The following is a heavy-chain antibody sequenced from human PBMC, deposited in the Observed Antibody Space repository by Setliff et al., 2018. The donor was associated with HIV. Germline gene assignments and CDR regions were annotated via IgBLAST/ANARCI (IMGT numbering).Heavy chain of an antibody. CDR3: ARGFEVESSGWFDP. V-gene: IGHV1-69*05. J-gene: IGHJ5*02. D-gene: IGHD3-9*01. CDR1: GGTVSSYA. CDR2: IIPIFGPA. Sequence: ASVKVSCKASGGTVSSYAINWVRQAPGQGLEWMGGIIPIFGPANYAQKFQDRVTITTDESTSTAYMELSSLKSEDTAVYYCARGFEVESSGWFDPWGQGTLVTGS.